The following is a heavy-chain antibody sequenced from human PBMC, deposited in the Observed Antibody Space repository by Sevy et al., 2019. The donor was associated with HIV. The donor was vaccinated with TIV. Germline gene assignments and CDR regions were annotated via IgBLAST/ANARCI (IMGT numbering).Heavy chain of an antibody. J-gene: IGHJ4*02. D-gene: IGHD6-19*01. CDR3: AREMSSSTGDLDY. CDR2: ISNSGNTR. CDR1: GFTFSDYY. V-gene: IGHV3-11*01. Sequence: GGSLRLSCAASGFTFSDYYMTWIRQAPGKGLDWVSYISNSGNTRKYADSVKGRFTISRDNAKNSLYLQMNSLRAEDTAVYYCAREMSSSTGDLDYWGQGTLVTVSS.